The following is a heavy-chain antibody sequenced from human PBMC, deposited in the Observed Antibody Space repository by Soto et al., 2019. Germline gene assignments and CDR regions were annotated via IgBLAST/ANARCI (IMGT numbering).Heavy chain of an antibody. V-gene: IGHV4-34*01. CDR1: GQSFSGHS. J-gene: IGHJ4*02. CDR2: INESGST. Sequence: QVQLQQWGAGLVKPSETLSLSCAVYGQSFSGHSWAWIRQPPGKGLEWIGEINESGSTYYNPSLKSRFTISTDTSKNQFSLELSSVSAADTAAYFCARGSGIVALPGELEDVKYDYWGQGTLVNVSS. CDR3: ARGSGIVALPGELEDVKYDY. D-gene: IGHD1-1*01.